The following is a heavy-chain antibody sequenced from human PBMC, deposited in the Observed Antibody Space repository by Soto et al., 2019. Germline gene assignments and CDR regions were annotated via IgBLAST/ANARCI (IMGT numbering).Heavy chain of an antibody. J-gene: IGHJ6*02. Sequence: MQLVESGGGVVQPGRSLRLSCAASGFTFSSYGMHWVRQAPGKGLEWVAVISYDGRNKYYADAVKGRFTISRDNSKNTLYLQMSSLRAEDTAVYYCVKDGSSGWPYFYDMDVWGQGTTVTVSS. V-gene: IGHV3-30*18. CDR2: ISYDGRNK. CDR3: VKDGSSGWPYFYDMDV. CDR1: GFTFSSYG. D-gene: IGHD6-19*01.